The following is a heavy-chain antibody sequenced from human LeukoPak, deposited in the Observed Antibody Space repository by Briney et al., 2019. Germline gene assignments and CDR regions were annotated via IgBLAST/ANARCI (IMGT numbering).Heavy chain of an antibody. D-gene: IGHD3-3*01. CDR3: ARGWAPITIFPIDY. CDR1: GFTFSSYA. Sequence: PGGSLRLSCAASGFTFSSYAMHWVRQAPGKGLEWVAVISYDESNKYYADSVKGRFTISRDNSKNTLYLQMNSLRAEDTAVYYCARGWAPITIFPIDYWGQGTLVTVSS. J-gene: IGHJ4*02. CDR2: ISYDESNK. V-gene: IGHV3-30-3*01.